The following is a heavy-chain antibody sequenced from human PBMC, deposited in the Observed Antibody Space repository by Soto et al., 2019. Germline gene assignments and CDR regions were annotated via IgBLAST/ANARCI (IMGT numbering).Heavy chain of an antibody. Sequence: QVQLVESGGGVVQPGRSLRLSCAASGFTFSSYGMHWVRQAPGKGLEWVAVISYDGSNKYYADSVKGRFTISRDNSKNKRYLQMNSLRAEDTAVYYCAGVLISGWYGFDYWGQGTLVSVSS. V-gene: IGHV3-30*03. CDR1: GFTFSSYG. J-gene: IGHJ4*02. D-gene: IGHD6-19*01. CDR2: ISYDGSNK. CDR3: AGVLISGWYGFDY.